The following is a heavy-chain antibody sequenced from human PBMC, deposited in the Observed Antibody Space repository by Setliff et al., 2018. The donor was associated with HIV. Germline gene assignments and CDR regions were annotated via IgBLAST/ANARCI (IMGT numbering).Heavy chain of an antibody. V-gene: IGHV1-2*02. D-gene: IGHD4-17*01. J-gene: IGHJ4*02. CDR3: ARGFRFTVTAYDY. CDR1: GYTFTDYY. Sequence: GASVKVSCKASGYTFTDYYIHWVRQAPGQGLEWMGWINSASGGTNYAQNFQGRVTVTRDTSINTAYVELNSLKSDDTAVYYCARGFRFTVTAYDYWGQGTLVTVSS. CDR2: INSASGGT.